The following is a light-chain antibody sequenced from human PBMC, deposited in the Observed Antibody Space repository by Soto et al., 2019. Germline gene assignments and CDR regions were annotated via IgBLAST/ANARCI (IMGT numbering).Light chain of an antibody. Sequence: QSALTQPRSVSGSPGQSVTISCTGTSSDVGGDNYVSWYQHHPGKAPKLMIYDVSEPPSGVSDRFSGSKSGNKASLTISGLHAEGEDDYDCCSYARSDTFVAFGAGTKVTVL. CDR1: SSDVGGDNY. V-gene: IGLV2-11*01. CDR2: DVS. CDR3: CSYARSDTFVA. J-gene: IGLJ1*01.